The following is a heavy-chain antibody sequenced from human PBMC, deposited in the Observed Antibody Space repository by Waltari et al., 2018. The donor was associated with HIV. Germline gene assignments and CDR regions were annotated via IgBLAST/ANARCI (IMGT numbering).Heavy chain of an antibody. Sequence: EVQLVESGGGLVQPGGSLKLSWSASGFGFSGSAMHGVRQASGKGLEWVGRIRGKPNSYATAYTESLKGRFTISRDDSKNTAYLQMNSLKTEDTAVYYCTKSVGDSARGWFDPWGQGTLVTVSS. V-gene: IGHV3-73*01. J-gene: IGHJ5*02. CDR1: GFGFSGSA. D-gene: IGHD4-17*01. CDR3: TKSVGDSARGWFDP. CDR2: IRGKPNSYAT.